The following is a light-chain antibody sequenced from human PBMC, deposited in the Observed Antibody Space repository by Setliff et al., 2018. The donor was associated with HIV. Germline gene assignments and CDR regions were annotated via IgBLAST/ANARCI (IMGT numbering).Light chain of an antibody. CDR2: DVN. Sequence: ALGQPASVSGSPGQSITISCTGTSTDIGHYGLVSWYQQHPGRAPQLILFDVNKRPSGVSSRFFGSKSGNTASLSISGLQAGDEADYYCCSYLSTNKYVFGTGTKVTVL. J-gene: IGLJ1*01. CDR3: CSYLSTNKYV. V-gene: IGLV2-23*02. CDR1: STDIGHYGL.